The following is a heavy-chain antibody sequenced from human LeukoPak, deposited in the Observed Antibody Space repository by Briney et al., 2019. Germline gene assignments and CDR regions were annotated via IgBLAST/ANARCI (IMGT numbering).Heavy chain of an antibody. CDR3: ARDGYGNNYMDV. Sequence: GGSLRLSCAASGFSVSSNFMSWVRQAPGKGLEWVSVIYSGGTTYYADSVKGRFTISRDNSKNTLSLQMNSLRAEDTAVYYCARDGYGNNYMDVWGKGTTVTVCS. CDR1: GFSVSSNF. V-gene: IGHV3-53*01. CDR2: IYSGGTT. J-gene: IGHJ6*03. D-gene: IGHD1/OR15-1a*01.